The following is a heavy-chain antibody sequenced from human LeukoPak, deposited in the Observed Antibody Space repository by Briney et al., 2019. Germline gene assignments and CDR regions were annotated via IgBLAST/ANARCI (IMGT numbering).Heavy chain of an antibody. CDR2: IYYSGST. D-gene: IGHD6-19*01. CDR3: ARVFTSYSSGWYYFDY. J-gene: IGHJ4*02. Sequence: PSETLSLTCTVSGGSISSYYWSWIRQPPGKGLEWIGYIYYSGSTNYNPSLKSRVTISVDTSKNQFSLKLSSVTAADTAVYYCARVFTSYSSGWYYFDYWGQGTLVTVSS. V-gene: IGHV4-59*01. CDR1: GGSISSYY.